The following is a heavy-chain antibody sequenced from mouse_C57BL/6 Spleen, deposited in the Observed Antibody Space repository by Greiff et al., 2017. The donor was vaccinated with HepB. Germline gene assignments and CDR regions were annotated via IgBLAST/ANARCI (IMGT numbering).Heavy chain of an antibody. CDR3: ARCDYDDAMDY. Sequence: DVQLQKSGPGLVKPSQSLSLTCSVTGYSITSGYYWNWIRQFPGNKLEWMGYISYDGSNNYNPSLKNRISITRDTSKNQFFLKLNSVTTEDTATYYCARCDYDDAMDYWGQGTSVTVSS. CDR1: GYSITSGYY. CDR2: ISYDGSN. J-gene: IGHJ4*01. D-gene: IGHD2-4*01. V-gene: IGHV3-6*01.